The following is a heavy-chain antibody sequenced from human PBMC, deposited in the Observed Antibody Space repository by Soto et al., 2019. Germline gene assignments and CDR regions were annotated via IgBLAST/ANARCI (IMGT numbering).Heavy chain of an antibody. D-gene: IGHD1-7*01. V-gene: IGHV4-30-2*01. J-gene: IGHJ6*02. CDR1: GGSISSGGYS. Sequence: TLSLTCAVSGGSISSGGYSWSWIRQPPGKGLEWIGYIYHSGSTYYNPSLKSRVTISVDRSKNQFSLKLSSVTAADTAVYYCASRGPGSWNFQYYYYGMDVWGQRTTVTVSS. CDR3: ASRGPGSWNFQYYYYGMDV. CDR2: IYHSGST.